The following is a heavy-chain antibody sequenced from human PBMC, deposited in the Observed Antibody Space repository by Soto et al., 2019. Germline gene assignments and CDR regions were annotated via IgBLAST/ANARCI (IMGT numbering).Heavy chain of an antibody. CDR3: ATDLNWSGT. Sequence: PGGSLRLSCVASGFTFSSYWMTWVRQAPGKGLEFLATIKPDGSDKYYVDSVRGRFTISRDNAKNSLSLQMNSLRAEDTALYYCATDLNWSGTWGQGTMVTVSS. D-gene: IGHD3-3*01. CDR1: GFTFSSYW. J-gene: IGHJ3*01. CDR2: IKPDGSDK. V-gene: IGHV3-7*01.